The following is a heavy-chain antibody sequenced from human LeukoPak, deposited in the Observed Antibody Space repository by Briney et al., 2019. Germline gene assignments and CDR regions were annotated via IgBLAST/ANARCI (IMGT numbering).Heavy chain of an antibody. J-gene: IGHJ4*02. CDR2: INHSGST. Sequence: SETLSLTCAVYGGSFSGYYWSWIRQPPGKGLEWIGEINHSGSTNYNPSLKSRVTISVDTSKNQFSLKLSSVTAADTAVYYCARVTHDYGDYHFDYWGQGTLVTVSS. V-gene: IGHV4-34*01. D-gene: IGHD4-17*01. CDR3: ARVTHDYGDYHFDY. CDR1: GGSFSGYY.